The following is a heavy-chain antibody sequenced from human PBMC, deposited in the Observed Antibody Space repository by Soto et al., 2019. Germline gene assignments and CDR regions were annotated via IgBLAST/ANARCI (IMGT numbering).Heavy chain of an antibody. CDR3: AKNRYYFDY. J-gene: IGHJ4*02. CDR1: GFTFSSYG. V-gene: IGHV3-30*18. CDR2: ISYDGSNK. Sequence: GGSLRLSCASSGFTFSSYGMHLVRQAPGKGLEWVAVISYDGSNKYYADSVKGRFTISRDNSKNTLYLQMNSLRAEDTAVYYCAKNRYYFDYWGQGTLVTVSS.